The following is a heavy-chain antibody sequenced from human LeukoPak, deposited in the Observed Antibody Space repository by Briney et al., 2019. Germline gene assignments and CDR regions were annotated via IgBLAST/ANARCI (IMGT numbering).Heavy chain of an antibody. CDR3: ALLSHYYDSSGYFDY. CDR1: GYSISSGYY. D-gene: IGHD3-22*01. CDR2: IYHSGST. Sequence: SETLSLTCTVSGYSISSGYYWGWIRQPPGKGLEWIGSIYHSGSTYYNPSLKSRVTISVDTSKNQFSLKLSSVTAADTAVYYCALLSHYYDSSGYFDYWGQGTLVTVSS. J-gene: IGHJ4*02. V-gene: IGHV4-38-2*02.